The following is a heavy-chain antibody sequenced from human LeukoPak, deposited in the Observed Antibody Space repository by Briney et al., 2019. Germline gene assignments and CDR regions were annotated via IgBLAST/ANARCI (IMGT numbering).Heavy chain of an antibody. CDR3: ARVPYSSGWPLDN. V-gene: IGHV1-2*06. J-gene: IGHJ4*02. CDR1: GYTFTGYY. Sequence: ASVKVSCKASGYTFTGYYMHWVRQAPGQGLEWMGRINPNSGGTNYAQKFQGRVTMTRDTSISTAYMELSRLRSDDTAVYYCARVPYSSGWPLDNWGQGTLVTVSS. D-gene: IGHD6-19*01. CDR2: INPNSGGT.